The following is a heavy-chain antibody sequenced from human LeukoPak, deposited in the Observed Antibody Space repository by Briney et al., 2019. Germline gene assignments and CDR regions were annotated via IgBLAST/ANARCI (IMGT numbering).Heavy chain of an antibody. D-gene: IGHD2-21*02. J-gene: IGHJ4*02. CDR3: ARGNVVTVNYSDY. V-gene: IGHV4-34*01. CDR2: INHSGST. CDR1: GGSFSGYY. Sequence: SETLSLTCAVYGGSFSGYYWSWIRQPPGKGLEWIGEINHSGSTNYNPSLKSRVTISVDTSKNQFSLKLSSVTAADTAVYYCARGNVVTVNYSDYWGQGTLVTVSS.